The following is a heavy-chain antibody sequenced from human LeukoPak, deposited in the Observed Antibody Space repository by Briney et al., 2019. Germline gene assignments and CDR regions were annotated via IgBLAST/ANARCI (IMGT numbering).Heavy chain of an antibody. CDR2: ISYDGSNK. V-gene: IGHV3-30*18. CDR1: GFTFSSYG. J-gene: IGHJ4*02. D-gene: IGHD6-13*01. CDR3: AKVELANRARRTSSWSDFDY. Sequence: GGSLRLSCAASGFTFSSYGMHWVRQAPGKGLEWVAVISYDGSNKYYADSVKGRFTISRDNSKNTLYLQMNSLRAEDTAVYYCAKVELANRARRTSSWSDFDYWGQGTLVTVSS.